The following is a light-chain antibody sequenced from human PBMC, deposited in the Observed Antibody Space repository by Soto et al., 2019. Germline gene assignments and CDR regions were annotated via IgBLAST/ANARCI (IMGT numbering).Light chain of an antibody. J-gene: IGKJ4*01. CDR2: AAS. CDR1: QGISSY. V-gene: IGKV1-9*01. CDR3: QQLNS. Sequence: DIQLTQSPSFLSASVGDRVTITCRASQGISSYLAWYQQKPGKAPKLLIYAASTLQSGVPSRFSGSGSGTEFTLIISSLQPEDFATYYCQQLNSFGGGTKVDIK.